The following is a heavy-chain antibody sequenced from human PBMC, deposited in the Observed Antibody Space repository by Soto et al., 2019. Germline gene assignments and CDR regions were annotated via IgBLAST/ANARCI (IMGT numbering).Heavy chain of an antibody. CDR1: GYTFTNNA. V-gene: IGHV1-3*01. CDR2: INAGNGDT. D-gene: IGHD3-10*01. CDR3: ARDGASGN. J-gene: IGHJ4*02. Sequence: GASVKVSCKASGYTFTNNAMHWVRQAPGQRLEWLGWINAGNGDTKYSQKFQGRVTITRDTSASTAYLELSSLRSEDTAVYYCARDGASGNWGQGTLVTVS.